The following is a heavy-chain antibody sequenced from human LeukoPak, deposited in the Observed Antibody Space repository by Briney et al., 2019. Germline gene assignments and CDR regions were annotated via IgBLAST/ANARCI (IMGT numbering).Heavy chain of an antibody. V-gene: IGHV3-23*01. J-gene: IGHJ3*02. CDR3: AKDFSGFGELLYAFDI. CDR2: IGGSGVTT. CDR1: GFTFSTYA. D-gene: IGHD3-10*01. Sequence: GGSLRLSCAASGFTFSTYAMSWVRQAPGKGLEWVSVIGGSGVTTYYANSVKGRFTISRDNSKNTLYLQMNSLRAEDTAVYYCAKDFSGFGELLYAFDIWGQGTMVTVSS.